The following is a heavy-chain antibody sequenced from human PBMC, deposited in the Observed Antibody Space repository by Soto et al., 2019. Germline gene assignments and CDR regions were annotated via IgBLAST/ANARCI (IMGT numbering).Heavy chain of an antibody. CDR3: ARGPPVLLWFGELLYPNWFDP. D-gene: IGHD3-10*01. CDR1: GYSFTSYC. V-gene: IGHV5-51*01. Sequence: PGESLKISCKGSGYSFTSYCIGWVRQMPGKGLEWMGIIYPGDSDTRYSPSFQGQVTISADKSISTAYLQWSSLKASDTAMYYCARGPPVLLWFGELLYPNWFDPWGQGTLVTVSS. J-gene: IGHJ5*02. CDR2: IYPGDSDT.